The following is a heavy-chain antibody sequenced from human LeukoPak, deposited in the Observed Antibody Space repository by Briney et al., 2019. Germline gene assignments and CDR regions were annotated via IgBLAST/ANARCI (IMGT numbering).Heavy chain of an antibody. V-gene: IGHV3-7*01. CDR2: IKQDGSEK. D-gene: IGHD5-12*01. J-gene: IGHJ6*02. CDR1: GFTFSSYW. Sequence: GGSLRLSCEASGFTFSSYWMSWVRQAPGKGLEWVANIKQDGSEKNYVDSVKGRFTISRDNAKTSLYLQMNSLRAEDTAVYYCAREGVAFDGMDVWGQGTTVTVSS. CDR3: AREGVAFDGMDV.